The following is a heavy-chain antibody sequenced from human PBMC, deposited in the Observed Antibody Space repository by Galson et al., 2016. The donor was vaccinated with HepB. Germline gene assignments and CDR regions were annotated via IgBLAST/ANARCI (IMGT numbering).Heavy chain of an antibody. CDR1: GLSFSNYG. V-gene: IGHV3-30*18. J-gene: IGHJ5*01. D-gene: IGHD1-1*01. CDR2: ISFDGAKK. CDR3: GKDVGFVSEPTDTPLGNWLDS. Sequence: SLRLSCAVSGLSFSNYGFHWVRQAPGKGLEWVAVISFDGAKKFFADSVRGRFSFSRDNSKNTLYLEMDNLRAEDTAVYYCGKDVGFVSEPTDTPLGNWLDSWGQGTLVTVSS.